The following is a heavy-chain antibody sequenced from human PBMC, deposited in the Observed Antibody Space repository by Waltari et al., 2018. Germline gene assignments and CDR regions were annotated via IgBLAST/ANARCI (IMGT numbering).Heavy chain of an antibody. CDR1: GFTFSSFE. J-gene: IGHJ6*02. V-gene: IGHV3-48*03. CDR3: ARGSPNWNGNYYGMDV. D-gene: IGHD1-1*01. CDR2: ISSSGRTI. Sequence: EVQLVESGGGLVQPGGSLRLSCAASGFTFSSFEMNGIRQAPGKGLEWVSYISSSGRTIYYADSVKGRFTISRDNARNSLYLQMNSLRAEDTALYYCARGSPNWNGNYYGMDVWGQGTAVTVSS.